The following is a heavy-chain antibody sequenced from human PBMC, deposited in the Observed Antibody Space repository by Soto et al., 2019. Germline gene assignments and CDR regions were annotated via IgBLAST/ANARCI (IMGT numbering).Heavy chain of an antibody. Sequence: GGSLRLSCAASGFTFSSYAMHWVRQAPGKGLEWVAVISYDGSNKYYADSVKGRFTISRDNSKNTLYLQMNSLRAEDTAVYYCARDMVTGVGATAYYYYGMDVWGQGTTVTVSS. D-gene: IGHD1-26*01. J-gene: IGHJ6*02. V-gene: IGHV3-30-3*01. CDR1: GFTFSSYA. CDR2: ISYDGSNK. CDR3: ARDMVTGVGATAYYYYGMDV.